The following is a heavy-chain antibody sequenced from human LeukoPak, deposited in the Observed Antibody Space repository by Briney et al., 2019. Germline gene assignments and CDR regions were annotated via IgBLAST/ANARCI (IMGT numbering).Heavy chain of an antibody. Sequence: PGGSLRLSCAASGFTFSSYAMSWVRQAPGKGLEWVSAISGSGGSTYYADSVKGRFTISRDNFKDTLYLQMNSLRAEDTAVYYCAKSEWELLYFDYWGQGTLVTVSS. D-gene: IGHD1-26*01. J-gene: IGHJ4*02. CDR1: GFTFSSYA. CDR2: ISGSGGST. CDR3: AKSEWELLYFDY. V-gene: IGHV3-23*01.